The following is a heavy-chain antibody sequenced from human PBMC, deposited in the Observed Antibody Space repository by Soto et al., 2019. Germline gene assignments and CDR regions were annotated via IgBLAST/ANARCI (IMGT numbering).Heavy chain of an antibody. CDR3: GRLEGLATISYYFDY. CDR2: VYYSGST. J-gene: IGHJ4*02. Sequence: SETLSLTCTVSGVSVSSSSYYWGWVRQPPGKGLEWIGSVYYSGSTYYNPSLESRVTISVDKSKNQFSLKLMSLAAADTAVYYCGRLEGLATISYYFDYWGQGALVTVSS. CDR1: GVSVSSSSYY. V-gene: IGHV4-39*01. D-gene: IGHD3-9*01.